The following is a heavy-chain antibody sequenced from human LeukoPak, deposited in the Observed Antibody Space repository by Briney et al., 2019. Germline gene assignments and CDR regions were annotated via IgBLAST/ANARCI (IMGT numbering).Heavy chain of an antibody. Sequence: ASVKVSCKASGGTFSSYAISWVRQAPGQGLEWMGGIIPIFGTANYAQKFQGRVTITADKSTSTAYMELRSLRSDDTAVYYCARVDPRYSSSWYLGYWGQGTLVTVSS. CDR1: GGTFSSYA. D-gene: IGHD6-13*01. J-gene: IGHJ4*02. V-gene: IGHV1-69*06. CDR2: IIPIFGTA. CDR3: ARVDPRYSSSWYLGY.